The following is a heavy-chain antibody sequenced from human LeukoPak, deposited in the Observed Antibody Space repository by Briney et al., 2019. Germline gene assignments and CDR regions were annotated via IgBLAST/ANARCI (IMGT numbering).Heavy chain of an antibody. CDR3: ARDRMVRGVIDYYHMDV. V-gene: IGHV3-21*01. D-gene: IGHD3-10*01. J-gene: IGHJ6*03. CDR2: ISSSSSYI. CDR1: GFTFSSYS. Sequence: KPGGSLRLSCAASGFTFSSYSMNWVRQAPGKGLEWVSSISSSSSYIYYADSVKGRFTISRDNAKNSLYLQMNSLRAEDTAVYYCARDRMVRGVIDYYHMDVWGKGTTVTVSS.